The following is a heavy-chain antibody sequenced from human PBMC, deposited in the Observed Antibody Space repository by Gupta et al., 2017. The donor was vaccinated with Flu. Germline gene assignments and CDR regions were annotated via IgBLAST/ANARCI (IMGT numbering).Heavy chain of an antibody. D-gene: IGHD4-23*01. CDR1: GYTFTRYY. CDR2: INPSGGST. V-gene: IGHV1-46*01. Sequence: QVQLVQSGAEVKKPGASVKVSCKASGYTFTRYYMHWVRPAPGKGLEWMGMINPSGGSTSYAQKVQGRVTMTRDTSTSTVYMELRSLRSEDTAVYYCARGGVYGGKTGGALFDYWGQGTLVTVSS. J-gene: IGHJ4*02. CDR3: ARGGVYGGKTGGALFDY.